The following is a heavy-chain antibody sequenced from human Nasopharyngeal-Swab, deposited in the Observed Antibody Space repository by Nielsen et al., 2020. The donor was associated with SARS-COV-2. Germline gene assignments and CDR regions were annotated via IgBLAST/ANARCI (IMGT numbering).Heavy chain of an antibody. CDR2: INHSGST. D-gene: IGHD5-12*01. V-gene: IGHV4-34*01. Sequence: SETLSLTCAVYGGSSSGYYWSWIRQPPGKGLEWIGEINHSGSTNYNPSLKSRVTISVDTSKNQFSLKLSSVTAADTAVYYCASGHIVATSYYFDYWGQGTLVTVSS. CDR3: ASGHIVATSYYFDY. J-gene: IGHJ4*02. CDR1: GGSSSGYY.